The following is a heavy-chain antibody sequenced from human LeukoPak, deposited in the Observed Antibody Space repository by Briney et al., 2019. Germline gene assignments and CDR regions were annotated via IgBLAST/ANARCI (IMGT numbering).Heavy chain of an antibody. D-gene: IGHD1-14*01. CDR1: GGSISSGGYY. CDR3: ARDRPEDAFDI. V-gene: IGHV4-61*08. J-gene: IGHJ3*02. Sequence: SETLSLTCTVSGGSISSGGYYWSWIRQHPGKGLEWIGYIYYSGSTNYNPSLKSRVTISVDTSKNQFSLKLSSVTAADTAVYYCARDRPEDAFDIWGQGTMVTVSS. CDR2: IYYSGST.